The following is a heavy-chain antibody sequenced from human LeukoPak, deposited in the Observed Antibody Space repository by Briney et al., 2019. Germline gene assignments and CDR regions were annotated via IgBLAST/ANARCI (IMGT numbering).Heavy chain of an antibody. CDR2: ISAYNGNT. Sequence: ASVKVSCKASGYTFTSYDISWVRQAPGQGLEWMGWISAYNGNTNYAQKFQGRVTITADESTSTAYMELSSLRSEDTAVYYCARVSDIVVVPAAVNWNYYYYYGMDVWGQGTTVTVSS. CDR3: ARVSDIVVVPAAVNWNYYYYYGMDV. J-gene: IGHJ6*02. V-gene: IGHV1-18*01. CDR1: GYTFTSYD. D-gene: IGHD2-2*01.